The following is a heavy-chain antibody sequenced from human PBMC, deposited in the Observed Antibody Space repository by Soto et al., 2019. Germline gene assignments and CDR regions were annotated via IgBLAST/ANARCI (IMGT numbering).Heavy chain of an antibody. V-gene: IGHV3-23*01. CDR1: GFTFSSYA. J-gene: IGHJ3*02. CDR2: ISGSGGST. D-gene: IGHD2-15*01. CDR3: AKVIEVVVAARGDAFDI. Sequence: GGSLRLSCAASGFTFSSYAMSWVRQAPGKGLEWVSAISGSGGSTYYADSVKGRFTISRDNSKNTLYLQMNSLRAEDTAVYYCAKVIEVVVAARGDAFDIWGQGTMVTVSS.